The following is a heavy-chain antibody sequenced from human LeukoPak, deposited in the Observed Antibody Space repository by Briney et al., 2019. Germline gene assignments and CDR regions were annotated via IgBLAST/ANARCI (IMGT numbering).Heavy chain of an antibody. D-gene: IGHD3-22*01. CDR1: GGSISRHY. Sequence: PSETLCLTCTVSGGSISRHYWSWIRQRPGKGLEWIWYTYYSGHTNYNTSLKSRVTISADTSKNRISLKMTSVTAEDTAVSYCAGESAPLYFDDRSVYYHLDPWGQGTLVTVSS. V-gene: IGHV4-59*11. CDR3: AGESAPLYFDDRSVYYHLDP. CDR2: TYYSGHT. J-gene: IGHJ5*02.